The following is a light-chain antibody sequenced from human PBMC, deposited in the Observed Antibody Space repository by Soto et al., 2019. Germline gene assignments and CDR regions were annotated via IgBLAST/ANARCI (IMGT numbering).Light chain of an antibody. CDR2: RGS. Sequence: DVVMTQSPLSLPVTLGQPASISCRSSHSVVYSVGTAYLSWFQQRPGQPPRRLIYRGSNRDSGVPDRFTGSGSGTDFTLKISRVEAEDVGVYYCMQGTHWPPTFGQGTQVEIK. V-gene: IGKV2-30*01. CDR3: MQGTHWPPT. CDR1: HSVVYSVGTAY. J-gene: IGKJ1*01.